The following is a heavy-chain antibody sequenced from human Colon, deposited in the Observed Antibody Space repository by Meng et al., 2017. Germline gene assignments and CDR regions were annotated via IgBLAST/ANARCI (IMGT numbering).Heavy chain of an antibody. Sequence: QLQESGPRLVSPSQALSLTCTVSVGSISSGDYYWSWIRQPPGKGLEWIGYIYYSGSTYSNASLKSRVTISIDRSENQFSLKLSSVSAADTAVYYCARDRKHYGERGWFDPWGQGTLVTVSS. D-gene: IGHD4-17*01. CDR1: VGSISSGDYY. J-gene: IGHJ5*02. CDR2: IYYSGST. CDR3: ARDRKHYGERGWFDP. V-gene: IGHV4-30-4*01.